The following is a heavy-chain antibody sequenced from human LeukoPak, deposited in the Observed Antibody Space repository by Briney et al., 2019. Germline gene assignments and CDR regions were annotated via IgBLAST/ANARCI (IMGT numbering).Heavy chain of an antibody. J-gene: IGHJ6*02. CDR1: GYTFTGYY. CDR3: ARSGSYYYYGMDV. CDR2: INPNSGGT. V-gene: IGHV1-2*02. D-gene: IGHD1-26*01. Sequence: ASVKVSCKTSGYTFTGYYMHWVRQAPGQGLEWMGWINPNSGGTNYAQKFQGRVTMTRDTSISTAYMELSRLRSDDTAVYYCARSGSYYYYGMDVWGQGATVTVSS.